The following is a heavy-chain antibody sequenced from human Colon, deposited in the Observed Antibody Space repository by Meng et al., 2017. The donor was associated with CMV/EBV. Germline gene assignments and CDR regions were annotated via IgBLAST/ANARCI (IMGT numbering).Heavy chain of an antibody. CDR2: IYYSGYT. CDR1: GGSISSSTYY. CDR3: ATDYGDYYFDR. J-gene: IGHJ4*02. Sequence: QVRLQGPGPGLVKPSETLSPTCTVSGGSISSSTYYWGWIRQTPGKGLEWIGNIYYSGYTYYNPSLKSRLTISVDTSKNQFSLKLTSVTAADTAVYYCATDYGDYYFDRWGQGTLVTVSS. D-gene: IGHD4-17*01. V-gene: IGHV4-39*07.